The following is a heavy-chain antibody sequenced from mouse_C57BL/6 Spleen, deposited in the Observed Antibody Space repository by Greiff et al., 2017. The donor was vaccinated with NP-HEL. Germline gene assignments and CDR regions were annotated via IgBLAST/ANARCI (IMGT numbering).Heavy chain of an antibody. Sequence: QVTLKVSGPGILQPSQTLSLTCSFSVFSLSTFGMGVSWIRQPSGKGLEWLAHIYWDEDKHYKPSLKSRLTISKDTSNNQVFLKITTVDTADTATYYSARRVPYDYWGQGTTLTVSS. CDR3: ARRVPYDY. CDR2: IYWDEDK. J-gene: IGHJ2*01. CDR1: VFSLSTFGMG. V-gene: IGHV8-9*01.